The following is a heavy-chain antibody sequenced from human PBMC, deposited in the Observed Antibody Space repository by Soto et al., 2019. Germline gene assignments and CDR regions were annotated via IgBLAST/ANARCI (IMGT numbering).Heavy chain of an antibody. CDR1: GFTFSSYE. D-gene: IGHD2-21*01. J-gene: IGHJ4*02. Sequence: EVQLVESGGGLAQPGGSLRLSCVVSGFTFSSYEMNWVRQVPGKGLEWLAYISSNGVNTYYADSVMGRFTISRYNAKNSLYLQIHSLSLEDTGIYYCASGWGDFDYWGQGTLLTVSS. CDR3: ASGWGDFDY. V-gene: IGHV3-48*03. CDR2: ISSNGVNT.